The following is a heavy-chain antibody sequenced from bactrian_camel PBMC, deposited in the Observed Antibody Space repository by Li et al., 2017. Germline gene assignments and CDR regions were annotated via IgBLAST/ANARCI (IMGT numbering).Heavy chain of an antibody. CDR2: IDDSGSIL. CDR3: ISAWAGWADFDY. D-gene: IGHD5*01. J-gene: IGHJ6*01. CDR1: GYSSSSYC. V-gene: IGHV3S40*01. Sequence: DVQLVESGGGSVQPGGSHKLSCAISGYSSSSYCMGWVRQAPGKGLELVSTIDDSGSILYYADAVKGRFTISRDVAKNTVYLQMNSLKPEDTAVYYCISAWAGWADFDYWGQGTQVTVS.